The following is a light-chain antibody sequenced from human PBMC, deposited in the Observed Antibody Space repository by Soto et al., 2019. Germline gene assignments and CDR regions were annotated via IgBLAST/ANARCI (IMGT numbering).Light chain of an antibody. CDR3: HHYGTTLWT. J-gene: IGKJ1*01. CDR1: QSPIHKN. CDR2: GVS. Sequence: IVLTQSPGTLSLSPGERATLSCRASQSPIHKNLAWYQQKPGQAPRLLIHGVSNRATGIPDRFSGSGSETEFTLTITRVEPEDLAVYYWHHYGTTLWTFGQGTRLEIK. V-gene: IGKV3-20*01.